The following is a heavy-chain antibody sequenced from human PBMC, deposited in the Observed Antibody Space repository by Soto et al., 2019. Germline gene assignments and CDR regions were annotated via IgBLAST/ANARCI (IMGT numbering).Heavy chain of an antibody. CDR1: GGSLSNYY. D-gene: IGHD4-17*01. CDR3: ARIRRTVTSTPLGAFDI. V-gene: IGHV4-4*07. Sequence: QVQLQESGPGLVKPSETLSLTCTVSGGSLSNYYWSWIRQPAGKGLEWIGRIYTSGSTNYNPSLKSRVTMSRDMTKHEFSLTLSSVPAADTAVYYCARIRRTVTSTPLGAFDIWGQGTMVTVSS. CDR2: IYTSGST. J-gene: IGHJ3*02.